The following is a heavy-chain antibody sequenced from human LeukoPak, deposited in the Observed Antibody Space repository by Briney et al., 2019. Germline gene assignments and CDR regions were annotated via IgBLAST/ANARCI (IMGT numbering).Heavy chain of an antibody. V-gene: IGHV3-48*03. CDR3: AREGGGYGYYGSYYFDY. D-gene: IGHD5-18*01. Sequence: PGGSLRLSCAASGFTFSSYEMNWVRQAPGKGLERVSYISSSGSTIYYADSVKGRFTISRDNAKNSLYLQMNSLRAEDTAVYYCAREGGGYGYYGSYYFDYWGQGTLVTVSS. CDR2: ISSSGSTI. CDR1: GFTFSSYE. J-gene: IGHJ4*02.